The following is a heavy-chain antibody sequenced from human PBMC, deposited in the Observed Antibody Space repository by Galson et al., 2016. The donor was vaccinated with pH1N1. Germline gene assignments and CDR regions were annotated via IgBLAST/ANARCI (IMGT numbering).Heavy chain of an antibody. V-gene: IGHV5-51*03. CDR1: GYTFTTYW. CDR2: VYPPDSDT. D-gene: IGHD5-24*01. CDR3: ARLIGGGYNIRESDY. J-gene: IGHJ4*02. Sequence: QSGAEVKKAGESLKISCKGSGYTFTTYWIAWVRQMPGKGLEWMGIVYPPDSDTRYSPSFEGQVTISADKSISTAYLQWSSLKASDTAVYYCARLIGGGYNIRESDYWGQGTQVTVSS.